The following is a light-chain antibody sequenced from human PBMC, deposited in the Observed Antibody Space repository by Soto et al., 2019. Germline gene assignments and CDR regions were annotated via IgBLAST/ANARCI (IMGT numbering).Light chain of an antibody. J-gene: IGKJ4*01. V-gene: IGKV1-5*01. CDR2: DAS. CDR3: QNYKSSCST. Sequence: NITCRASQTVSRYLNWYQQKSGTAPKLLIYDASSLESGVPSRFSGSLFGTEFTPYNSSLRSHHSSSSDLQNYKSSCSTFGPGTQVEIK. CDR1: QTVSRY.